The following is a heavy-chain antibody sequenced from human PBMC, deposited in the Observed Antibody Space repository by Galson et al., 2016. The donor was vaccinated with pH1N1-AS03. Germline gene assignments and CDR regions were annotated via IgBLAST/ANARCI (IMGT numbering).Heavy chain of an antibody. CDR3: ARDRHYYDYIWGTYRYDWYFDL. Sequence: SLRLSCAASGFTFSSHGMHWVRQTPGKGLEWVAVIWHDGSEKYYADSVKGRFTIARDNSKNTLYPPMNSLRAEATAVYYCARDRHYYDYIWGTYRYDWYFDLWGRGTLVTVSS. J-gene: IGHJ2*01. CDR1: GFTFSSHG. D-gene: IGHD3-16*02. CDR2: IWHDGSEK. V-gene: IGHV3-33*01.